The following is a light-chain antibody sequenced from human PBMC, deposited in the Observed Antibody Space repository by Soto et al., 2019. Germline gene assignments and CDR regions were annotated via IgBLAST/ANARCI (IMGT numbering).Light chain of an antibody. CDR2: GAS. Sequence: EIVLTQSPGTLSLSPGARATLSCRASQRVSSSYFAWYQQKPGQAPRLLIYGASRRATDIPDRFTGSGSGTDFTLTITRLEPADFAVYYCQQYEAFGQGTKLEIK. V-gene: IGKV3-20*01. J-gene: IGKJ2*01. CDR1: QRVSSSY. CDR3: QQYEA.